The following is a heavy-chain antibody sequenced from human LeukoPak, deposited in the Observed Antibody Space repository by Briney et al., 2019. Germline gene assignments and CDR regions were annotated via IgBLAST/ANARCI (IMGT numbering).Heavy chain of an antibody. CDR3: AREKDDYSLDY. V-gene: IGHV3-7*01. J-gene: IGHJ4*02. Sequence: GGSLRLSCAASGFTFSDYYMSWIRQGPGKGLEWVANIKQGGSEKYYIDSVKGRFTISRDNAKNSVYLQMNSLRAEDTAVYYCAREKDDYSLDYWGQGTLVTVSS. CDR2: IKQGGSEK. CDR1: GFTFSDYY. D-gene: IGHD4-11*01.